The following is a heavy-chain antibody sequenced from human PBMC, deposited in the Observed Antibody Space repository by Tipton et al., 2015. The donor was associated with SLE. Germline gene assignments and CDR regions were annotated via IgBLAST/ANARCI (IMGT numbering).Heavy chain of an antibody. D-gene: IGHD3-22*01. CDR1: GGSFSDYY. V-gene: IGHV4-34*01. CDR3: ARDLNDSSGNWFDP. CDR2: INHSGST. Sequence: TLSLTCAVYGGSFSDYYWSWIRQSPGKGLEWIGEINHSGSTNYNPSLKSRVTISVDTSKNQFSLKLRSVTAADTAVYYCARDLNDSSGNWFDPWGQGTLVTVSS. J-gene: IGHJ5*02.